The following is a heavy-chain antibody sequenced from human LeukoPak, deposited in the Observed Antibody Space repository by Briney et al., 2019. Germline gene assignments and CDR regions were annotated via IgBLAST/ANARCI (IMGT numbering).Heavy chain of an antibody. CDR3: ARQRRLRYFDWATPRGTTFDY. V-gene: IGHV4-39*01. J-gene: IGHJ4*02. CDR1: GGSISSSSYY. Sequence: SETLSLTCTVSGGSISSSSYYWGWIRQPPGKGLEWIGSIYYSGSTDYNPSLKSRVTISVDTSKNQFSLKLSSVTAADTAVYYCARQRRLRYFDWATPRGTTFDYWGQGTLVTVSS. CDR2: IYYSGST. D-gene: IGHD3-9*01.